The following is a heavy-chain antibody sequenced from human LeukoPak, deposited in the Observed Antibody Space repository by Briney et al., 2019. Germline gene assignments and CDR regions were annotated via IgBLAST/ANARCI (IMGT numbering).Heavy chain of an antibody. J-gene: IGHJ4*02. Sequence: SETLSLTCTVSGASIRSHYWSWIRQPPGKGLEWIGYIYYSGSTYYNPSLKSRVTISVDTSKNQFSLKLSSVTAADTAVYYCARYSYGRGLDYWGQGTLVTVSS. CDR2: IYYSGST. V-gene: IGHV4-30-4*01. D-gene: IGHD5-18*01. CDR1: GASIRSHY. CDR3: ARYSYGRGLDY.